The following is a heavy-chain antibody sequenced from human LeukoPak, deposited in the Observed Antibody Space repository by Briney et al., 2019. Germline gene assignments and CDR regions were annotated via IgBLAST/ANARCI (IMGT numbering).Heavy chain of an antibody. J-gene: IGHJ6*04. Sequence: GGSLRLSCEASGFTFSEFAMHWVRQASGKGLEWVGRIRSKANNYATVYGESVKGRFTISRDDSKNTVYLQMNNLKFEDTAAYYCVKALDVWGKGATVTISS. V-gene: IGHV3-73*01. CDR3: VKALDV. CDR2: IRSKANNYAT. CDR1: GFTFSEFA.